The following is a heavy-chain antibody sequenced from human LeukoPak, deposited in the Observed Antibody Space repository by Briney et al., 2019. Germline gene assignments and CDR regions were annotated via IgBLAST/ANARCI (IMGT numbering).Heavy chain of an antibody. CDR2: ISYDGSNK. Sequence: PGGSLRLSCAASGFTFSSYAMSWVRQAPGKGLEWVAVISYDGSNKYYADSVKGRFTISRDNSKNTLYLQMNSLRAEDTAVYYCARDWGLSGWSNYFDYWGQGTLVTVSS. CDR1: GFTFSSYA. CDR3: ARDWGLSGWSNYFDY. V-gene: IGHV3-30*01. J-gene: IGHJ4*02. D-gene: IGHD6-19*01.